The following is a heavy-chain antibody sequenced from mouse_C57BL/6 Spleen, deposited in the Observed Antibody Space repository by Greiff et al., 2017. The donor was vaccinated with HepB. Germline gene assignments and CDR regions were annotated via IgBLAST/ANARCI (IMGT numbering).Heavy chain of an antibody. Sequence: VQGVESGPELVKPGASVKISCKASGYAFSSSWMNWVKQRPGKGLEWIGRIYPGDGDTNYNGKFKGKATLTADKSSSTAYMQLSSLTSEDSAVYFCAGLTRDYWGQGTTLTVSS. J-gene: IGHJ2*01. CDR3: AGLTRDY. CDR1: GYAFSSSW. D-gene: IGHD2-4*01. V-gene: IGHV1-82*01. CDR2: IYPGDGDT.